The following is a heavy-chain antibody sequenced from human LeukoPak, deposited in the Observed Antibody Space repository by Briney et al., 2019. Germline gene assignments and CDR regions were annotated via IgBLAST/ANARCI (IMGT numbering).Heavy chain of an antibody. CDR1: GATFTSYA. CDR3: ARGWDCSGGSCYFDY. V-gene: IGHV1-69*01. D-gene: IGHD2-15*01. CDR2: IIPIFGTA. J-gene: IGHJ4*02. Sequence: PVKVSCKASGATFTSYAISWVRQAPGQGLEWMGGIIPIFGTANYAQKFSGRVTITADESTSTAYMELSSVRSEGTAVYYCARGWDCSGGSCYFDYGGQGTLVTVSS.